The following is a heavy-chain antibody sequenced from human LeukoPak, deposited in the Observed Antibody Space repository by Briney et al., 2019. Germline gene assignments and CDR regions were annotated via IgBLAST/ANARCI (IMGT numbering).Heavy chain of an antibody. D-gene: IGHD1-7*01. CDR2: IKQDGSEK. J-gene: IGHJ4*02. CDR1: GFTFSSYW. Sequence: PGGSLRLSCAASGFTFSSYWMSWVRQAPGKGLEWVANIKQDGSEKYYVDSVKGRFTISRDNAKNSLYLQMNSLRAEDTAVYYCAKGLTVTGTTTRFDYWGQGTLVTVSS. CDR3: AKGLTVTGTTTRFDY. V-gene: IGHV3-7*01.